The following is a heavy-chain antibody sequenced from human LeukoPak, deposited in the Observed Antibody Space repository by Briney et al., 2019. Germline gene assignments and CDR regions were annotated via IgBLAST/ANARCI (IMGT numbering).Heavy chain of an antibody. D-gene: IGHD3-16*02. V-gene: IGHV3-48*01. Sequence: GGSLRLSCAASGFTFSSYSMNWVRQAPGKGLEWVSYISRSSSTIYYADSVKGRFTISRDNAKNSLYLQMNSLRAEDTAVYYCARHGPPGAYYDYVWGSYRHDPFDYWGQGTLVTVSS. CDR1: GFTFSSYS. CDR3: ARHGPPGAYYDYVWGSYRHDPFDY. CDR2: ISRSSSTI. J-gene: IGHJ4*02.